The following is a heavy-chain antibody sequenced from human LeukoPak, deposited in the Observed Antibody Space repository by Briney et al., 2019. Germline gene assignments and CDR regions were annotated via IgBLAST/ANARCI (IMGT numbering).Heavy chain of an antibody. D-gene: IGHD5-12*01. CDR1: GGSFSGYY. V-gene: IGHV4-34*01. CDR2: INHSGST. CDR3: ARARLRPDY. J-gene: IGHJ4*02. Sequence: SETLSLTCAVYGGSFSGYYWSWIRQPPGKGLEWIGEINHSGSTNYNPSLKSRVTISVDTSKNQFSLKLSSVTAADTAVYYCARARLRPDYWGRGTLVTVSS.